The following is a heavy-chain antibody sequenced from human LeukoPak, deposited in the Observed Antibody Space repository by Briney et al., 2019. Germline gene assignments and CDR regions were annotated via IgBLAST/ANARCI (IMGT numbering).Heavy chain of an antibody. CDR2: INHSGST. J-gene: IGHJ4*02. V-gene: IGHV4-34*01. CDR1: GGSFSGYY. D-gene: IGHD3-22*01. CDR3: ARAGMDGRGYYQGFDY. Sequence: PSETLSLTCAVYGGSFSGYYWSWIRQPPGKGLEWIGEINHSGSTNYNPSLKSRVTISVDTSKNQYSLKLSSVTAEDTALYYCARAGMDGRGYYQGFDYWGQGTLVTVSS.